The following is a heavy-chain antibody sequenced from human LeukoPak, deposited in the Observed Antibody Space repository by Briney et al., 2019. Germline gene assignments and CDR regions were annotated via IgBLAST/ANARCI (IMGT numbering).Heavy chain of an antibody. CDR1: GFTFSSYG. J-gene: IGHJ3*02. Sequence: GGSLRLSCAASGFTFSSYGMPWVRQAPGKGLEWVAVIWYDGSNKYYADSVKGRFTISRDNSKNTLYLQMNSLRAEDTAVYYCARGMVRGAYDAFDIWGQGTMVTVSS. D-gene: IGHD3-10*01. V-gene: IGHV3-33*01. CDR3: ARGMVRGAYDAFDI. CDR2: IWYDGSNK.